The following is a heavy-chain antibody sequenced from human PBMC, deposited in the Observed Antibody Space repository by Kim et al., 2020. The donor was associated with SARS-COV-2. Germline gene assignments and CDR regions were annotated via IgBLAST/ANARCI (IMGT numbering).Heavy chain of an antibody. D-gene: IGHD2-8*01. CDR2: TSYRSNWDN. CDR3: ARGYKYALDY. CDR1: GDRISSNSVA. Sequence: SQTLSLTCAISGDRISSNSVAWYWIRQSPSRGLEWLGRTSYRSNWDNDYAVSVKSRINVNPDTSQNHFSLQLNSVTPEDTAVYYCARGYKYALDYWGQGTLVTVSS. V-gene: IGHV6-1*01. J-gene: IGHJ4*02.